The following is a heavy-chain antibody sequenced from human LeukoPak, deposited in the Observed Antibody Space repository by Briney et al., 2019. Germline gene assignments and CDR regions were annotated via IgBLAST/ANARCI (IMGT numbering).Heavy chain of an antibody. Sequence: GGSLRLSCAASGFTFTSHSMNWVRQAPGRGLEWVSSISRNSNYIYYADSVKGRFTNSRDNAKNSLYLQMNSLRAEDTAVYYCARVNYGDYLPSFDYWGQGTLVTVSS. CDR1: GFTFTSHS. V-gene: IGHV3-21*01. CDR2: ISRNSNYI. CDR3: ARVNYGDYLPSFDY. D-gene: IGHD4-17*01. J-gene: IGHJ4*02.